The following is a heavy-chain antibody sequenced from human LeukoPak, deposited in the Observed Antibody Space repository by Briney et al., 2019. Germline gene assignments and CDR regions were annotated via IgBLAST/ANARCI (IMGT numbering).Heavy chain of an antibody. Sequence: SETLSLTCTGSGGSISSSGYYWGWIRQPPGKGLEWIGSIYYSGSTYYNPSLKSRVTISVDTSKNQFSLKLNSVTAADTAVYYCARTHYDFWSGYSHFDYWGQRTLVTVSS. J-gene: IGHJ4*02. V-gene: IGHV4-39*01. CDR2: IYYSGST. D-gene: IGHD3-3*01. CDR1: GGSISSSGYY. CDR3: ARTHYDFWSGYSHFDY.